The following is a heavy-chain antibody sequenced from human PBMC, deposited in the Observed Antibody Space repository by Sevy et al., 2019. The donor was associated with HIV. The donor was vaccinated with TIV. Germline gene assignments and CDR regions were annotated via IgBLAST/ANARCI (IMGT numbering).Heavy chain of an antibody. CDR2: IKQDGSVK. J-gene: IGHJ4*02. CDR3: VRAIAADASL. V-gene: IGHV3-7*01. Sequence: GGSLRLSCAASGVTLNSYWMSWVRQAPGKGLEWVANIKQDGSVKYYVDSVKGRFTISRDNARNLVYLQMISLTAEDTALYYCVRAIAADASLWGQGTLVTVSS. CDR1: GVTLNSYW. D-gene: IGHD6-13*01.